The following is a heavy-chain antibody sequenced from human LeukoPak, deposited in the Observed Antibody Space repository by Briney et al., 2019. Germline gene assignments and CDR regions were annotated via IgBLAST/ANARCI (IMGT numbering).Heavy chain of an antibody. CDR2: INPNSGGT. CDR3: ARGGAIWFGEPTSEYFRH. CDR1: GYTFNGYY. Sequence: ASVKVSCKASGYTFNGYYMHWVRQAPGQGLEWMGWINPNSGGTNYAQKFQGRVTMTRDTSISTAYMELSRLRSDDTAVYYCARGGAIWFGEPTSEYFRHWGQGTLVTVSS. J-gene: IGHJ1*01. V-gene: IGHV1-2*02. D-gene: IGHD3-10*01.